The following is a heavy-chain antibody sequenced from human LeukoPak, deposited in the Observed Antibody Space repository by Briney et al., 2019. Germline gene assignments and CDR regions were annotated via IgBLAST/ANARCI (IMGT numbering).Heavy chain of an antibody. D-gene: IGHD2-2*01. Sequence: PSETLSLTCSVSGGSIRGYYWSWIRKSPGKELEWIGCLYDTGSTRYNPSLKSRVIISLDTSKNQFSLRLSSVTAADTAVYYCGRGLDRYQPLQAWGQGTLVTVSS. CDR1: GGSIRGYY. CDR2: LYDTGST. V-gene: IGHV4-59*08. CDR3: GRGLDRYQPLQA. J-gene: IGHJ5*02.